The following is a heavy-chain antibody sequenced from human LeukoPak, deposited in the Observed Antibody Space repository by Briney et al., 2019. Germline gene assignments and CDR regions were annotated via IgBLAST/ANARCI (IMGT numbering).Heavy chain of an antibody. CDR1: GFTFSSYS. D-gene: IGHD3-3*01. CDR3: ARDSGLTIFGVVIRGTNWFDP. CDR2: ISSSSSYI. V-gene: IGHV3-21*01. Sequence: PGGSLRLSCAASGFTFSSYSMNWVRQAPGKGLEWVSSISSSSSYIYYADSVKGRFTISRDNAKNSLYLQMNSLRAEDTAVYYCARDSGLTIFGVVIRGTNWFDPWGQGTLVTVSS. J-gene: IGHJ5*02.